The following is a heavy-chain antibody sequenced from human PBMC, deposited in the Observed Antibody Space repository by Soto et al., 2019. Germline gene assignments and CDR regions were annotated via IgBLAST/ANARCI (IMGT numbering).Heavy chain of an antibody. V-gene: IGHV3-9*01. CDR2: ISWNSGTI. CDR1: GFTFDDYA. J-gene: IGHJ3*02. CDR3: AKGRSSSRTAFHI. Sequence: EVQLVESGGGLVQPGRSLRLSCAASGFTFDDYAMHWVRQAPGKGLEWVSGISWNSGTIAYADSVKGRFTISRDNAKNSLYVQMNSLRAEDTALCDCAKGRSSSRTAFHIWGQGTMVTVS. D-gene: IGHD6-6*01.